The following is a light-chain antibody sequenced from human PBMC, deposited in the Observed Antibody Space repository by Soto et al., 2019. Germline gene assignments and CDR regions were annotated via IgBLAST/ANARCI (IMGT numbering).Light chain of an antibody. CDR3: HQSYATPWT. Sequence: DIQMTQSPSSLSASVGDRVTITCRASQSISRYLNWYQQKPGKAPKLLMYVESSLQSGVPSRFSGSGSGTDVTLTISSLQPEDFATYYSHQSYATPWTFGQGTKVEIK. J-gene: IGKJ1*01. V-gene: IGKV1-39*01. CDR2: VES. CDR1: QSISRY.